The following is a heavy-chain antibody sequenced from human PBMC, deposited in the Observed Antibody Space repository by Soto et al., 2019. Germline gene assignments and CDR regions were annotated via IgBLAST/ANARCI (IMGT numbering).Heavy chain of an antibody. J-gene: IGHJ4*02. Sequence: PSETLSLTCTVSGGSIGGYYGSWIRQPPGKGLEWIGYIYYSGSTNYNPSLKSRVTISVDTSKNQFSLKLSSVTAADTAVYYCARDQFDYSKDYWGQGTLVTVSS. CDR1: GGSIGGYY. CDR3: ARDQFDYSKDY. CDR2: IYYSGST. V-gene: IGHV4-59*01. D-gene: IGHD4-4*01.